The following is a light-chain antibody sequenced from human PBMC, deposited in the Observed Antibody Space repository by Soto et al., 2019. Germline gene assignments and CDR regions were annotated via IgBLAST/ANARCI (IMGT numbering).Light chain of an antibody. CDR1: MRDVGAYNL. CDR3: GTWDSSLSAGV. V-gene: IGLV1-51*01. Sequence: QSALTQPASVFGSAGQSITISCSGTMRDVGAYNLVSWYQQHPGTAPKLIIYDNNKRPSGIPDRFSGSKSGTSATLGITGLQTGDEADYYCGTWDSSLSAGVFGGGTKLTVL. J-gene: IGLJ3*02. CDR2: DNN.